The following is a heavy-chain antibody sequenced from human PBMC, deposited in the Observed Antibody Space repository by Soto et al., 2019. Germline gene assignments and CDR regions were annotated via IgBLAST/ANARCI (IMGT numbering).Heavy chain of an antibody. CDR1: GYTFTGYY. V-gene: IGHV1-2*02. CDR2: INPNSGGT. Sequence: GASVKVSCKASGYTFTGYYMHWVRQAPGQGLEWMGWINPNSGGTNYAQKFQGRVTMTRDTSISTAYMELSRLRSDDTAVYYCARVDSSSWYDYYYYGMDVWGQGTTVTVSS. J-gene: IGHJ6*02. D-gene: IGHD6-13*01. CDR3: ARVDSSSWYDYYYYGMDV.